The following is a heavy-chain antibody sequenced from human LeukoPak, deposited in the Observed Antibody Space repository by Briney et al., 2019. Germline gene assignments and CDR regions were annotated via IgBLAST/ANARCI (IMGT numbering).Heavy chain of an antibody. V-gene: IGHV4-61*09. CDR3: ARGILRDYYDSSGFYHRGGVGY. Sequence: PSQTLSLTCTVSGGSVSTGGYYWSWIRQPPGRGLEWIGHIHTSGTMNYNASLKSRVRISVETSKNQFSLRLSSVTAADTAVYFCARGILRDYYDSSGFYHRGGVGYWGQGTLVTVSS. CDR1: GGSVSTGGYY. J-gene: IGHJ4*02. CDR2: IHTSGTM. D-gene: IGHD3-22*01.